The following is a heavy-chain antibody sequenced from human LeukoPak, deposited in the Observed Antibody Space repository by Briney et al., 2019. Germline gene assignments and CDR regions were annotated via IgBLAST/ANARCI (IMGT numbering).Heavy chain of an antibody. D-gene: IGHD3-10*01. Sequence: SETLSLTCTVSGGSISSYYWSWIRQPPGKGLEWIGYIYYSGSTNYNPSLKSRVTISVDTSKNQFSLKLSSVTAADTAVYYCATTRREDGSGSFDYRGQGTLVTVSS. V-gene: IGHV4-59*08. CDR3: ATTRREDGSGSFDY. CDR2: IYYSGST. CDR1: GGSISSYY. J-gene: IGHJ4*02.